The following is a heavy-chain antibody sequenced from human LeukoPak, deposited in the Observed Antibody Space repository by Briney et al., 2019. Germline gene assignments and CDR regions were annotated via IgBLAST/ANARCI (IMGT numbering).Heavy chain of an antibody. V-gene: IGHV3-23*01. Sequence: PGGSLRLSCAASGFTFSSYAMSWVRQAPGKGLEWVSAISGSGGSTYYADSVKGRFTISRDNSKDALYLQMNSLRAEDTALYYCARNEYETLDYWGQGTLVTVSS. CDR3: ARNEYETLDY. CDR2: ISGSGGST. CDR1: GFTFSSYA. J-gene: IGHJ4*02. D-gene: IGHD2/OR15-2a*01.